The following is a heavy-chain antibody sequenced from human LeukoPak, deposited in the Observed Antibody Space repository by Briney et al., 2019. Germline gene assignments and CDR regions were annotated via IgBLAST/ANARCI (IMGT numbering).Heavy chain of an antibody. CDR3: ARETYSSSSPFDY. CDR1: GGTFSSYA. D-gene: IGHD6-6*01. Sequence: ASVKVSCKASGGTFSSYAISWVRQAPGQGLEWMGGIIPIFGTANYAQKFQGRVTITTDESTSTAYMELSSLRSEDTAVYYCARETYSSSSPFDYWGQGTLVTVSS. V-gene: IGHV1-69*05. CDR2: IIPIFGTA. J-gene: IGHJ4*02.